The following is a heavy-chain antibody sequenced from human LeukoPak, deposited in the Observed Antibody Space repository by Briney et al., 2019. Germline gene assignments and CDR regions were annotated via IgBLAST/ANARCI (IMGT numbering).Heavy chain of an antibody. CDR1: GFTFSSYA. CDR3: AKRGDRSGWSYYFDY. J-gene: IGHJ4*02. Sequence: GGSLRLSCAASGFTFSSYAMHWVRQAPGKGLEWVAVISYDGSNKYYADSVKGRFTISRDNSKNTLYLQMNSLTDEDTAVYFCAKRGDRSGWSYYFDYWGQGTLVTVSS. D-gene: IGHD6-19*01. V-gene: IGHV3-30-3*02. CDR2: ISYDGSNK.